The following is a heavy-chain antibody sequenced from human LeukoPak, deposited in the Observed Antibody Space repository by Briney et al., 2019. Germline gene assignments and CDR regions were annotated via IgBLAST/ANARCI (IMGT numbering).Heavy chain of an antibody. J-gene: IGHJ4*02. CDR3: ARVDYYDSIDY. CDR2: ISTSSGYI. V-gene: IGHV3-21*06. Sequence: GGSLRLSCAASGFNFASNWMHWVRQTPGKGLEWVSSISTSSGYIYYADSVKGRFTISRDNAKNSLYLQMNSLRAEDTAVYYCARVDYYDSIDYWGQGTLVTVSS. CDR1: GFNFASNW. D-gene: IGHD3-22*01.